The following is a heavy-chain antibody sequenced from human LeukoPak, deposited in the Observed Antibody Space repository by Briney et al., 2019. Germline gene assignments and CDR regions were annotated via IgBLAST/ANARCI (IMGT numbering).Heavy chain of an antibody. D-gene: IGHD6-19*01. CDR3: ARDAAVAGTEWELLYYYMDV. J-gene: IGHJ6*03. V-gene: IGHV3-30*04. Sequence: PGRSLRLSCAASGFTFSSYAMHWVRQAPGKGLEWVAVISYDGSNKYYADSVKGRFTISRDNSKNTLYLQMNSLRAEDTAVYYCARDAAVAGTEWELLYYYMDVWGKGTTVTVS. CDR1: GFTFSSYA. CDR2: ISYDGSNK.